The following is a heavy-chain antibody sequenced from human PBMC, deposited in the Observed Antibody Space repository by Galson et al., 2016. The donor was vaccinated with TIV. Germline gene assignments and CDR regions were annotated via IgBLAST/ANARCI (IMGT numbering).Heavy chain of an antibody. J-gene: IGHJ4*02. V-gene: IGHV1-2*02. CDR1: GYIFINYY. CDR2: FNPDSGAT. Sequence: SVKVSCKASGYIFINYYIHWVRQAPGQGLEWLGWFNPDSGATQYAQKFQGRVTMTRDTSISTAYMELRRPISDDTAVYYCARVNWARAFDYWGQGTQVTVPS. CDR3: ARVNWARAFDY. D-gene: IGHD7-27*01.